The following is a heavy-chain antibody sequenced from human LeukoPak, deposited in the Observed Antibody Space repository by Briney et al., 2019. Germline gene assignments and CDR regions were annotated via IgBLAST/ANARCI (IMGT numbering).Heavy chain of an antibody. CDR1: GYTFTSYG. CDR2: ISAYNGNT. CDR3: ARGGEIYCSSTSCYMIDY. Sequence: ASVKVSCKASGYTFTSYGISWVRQAPGQGLEWMGWISAYNGNTNYAQKLQGRVTMTTDTSTSTAYMELRSLRSDDTAVYYCARGGEIYCSSTSCYMIDYWGQGTLVTVSS. V-gene: IGHV1-18*01. D-gene: IGHD2-2*02. J-gene: IGHJ4*02.